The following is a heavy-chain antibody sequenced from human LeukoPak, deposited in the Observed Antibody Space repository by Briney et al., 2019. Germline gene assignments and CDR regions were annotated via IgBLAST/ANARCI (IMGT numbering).Heavy chain of an antibody. D-gene: IGHD3-22*01. CDR1: GDSITSGGFY. J-gene: IGHJ4*02. V-gene: IGHV4-31*03. CDR3: ARDSSGRYYFDH. Sequence: SETLSLTCTVSGDSITSGGFYWSWIRQHPGRGLEWIGYIYYRARTYYDPSLKSRVIVSLDTSKNQFSLNLRSVTAADTAVYYCARDSSGRYYFDHWGRGILVTVSS. CDR2: IYYRART.